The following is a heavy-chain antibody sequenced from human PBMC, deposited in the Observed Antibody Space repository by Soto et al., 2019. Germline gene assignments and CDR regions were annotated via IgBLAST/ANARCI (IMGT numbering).Heavy chain of an antibody. CDR3: ASGVRGVTQYYFDY. CDR2: IIPIFGTA. Sequence: SVKVSCKASGGTFSSYAISWVRQAPGQGLEWMGGIIPIFGTANYAQKFQGRVTITADESTSTAYMELSSLRSEDTAVYYCASGVRGVTQYYFDYWGQGTLVTVYS. D-gene: IGHD3-10*01. V-gene: IGHV1-69*13. CDR1: GGTFSSYA. J-gene: IGHJ4*02.